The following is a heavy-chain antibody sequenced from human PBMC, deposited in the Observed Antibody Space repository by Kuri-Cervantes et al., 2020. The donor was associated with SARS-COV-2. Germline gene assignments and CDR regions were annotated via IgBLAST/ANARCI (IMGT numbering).Heavy chain of an antibody. Sequence: GESLKISCAASGFTLSDYYMSWIRQAPGKGLEWVSYISSSGSTIYYADSVKGRFTISRDNSKNTLYLQMNSLRAEYTAVYYCARDQEVGATTLDYWGQGTLVTVSS. CDR3: ARDQEVGATTLDY. V-gene: IGHV3-11*01. CDR2: ISSSGSTI. J-gene: IGHJ4*02. D-gene: IGHD1-26*01. CDR1: GFTLSDYY.